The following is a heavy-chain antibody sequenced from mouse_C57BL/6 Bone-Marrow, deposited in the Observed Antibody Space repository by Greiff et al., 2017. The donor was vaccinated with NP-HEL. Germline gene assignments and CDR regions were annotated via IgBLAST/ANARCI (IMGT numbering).Heavy chain of an antibody. Sequence: QVQLQQPGAELVKPGASVKLSCKASGYTFTSYWMHWVKQRPGQGLEWIGMIHPNSGSTNYNEKFKSKATLTVDKSSSTAYMQLSSLTSEDSAVYYCARVSYYGSPYWYFDVWGTGTTVTVSS. CDR1: GYTFTSYW. D-gene: IGHD1-1*01. CDR3: ARVSYYGSPYWYFDV. J-gene: IGHJ1*03. V-gene: IGHV1-64*01. CDR2: IHPNSGST.